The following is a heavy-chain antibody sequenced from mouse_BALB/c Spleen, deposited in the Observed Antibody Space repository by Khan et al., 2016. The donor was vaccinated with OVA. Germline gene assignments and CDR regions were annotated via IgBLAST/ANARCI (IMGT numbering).Heavy chain of an antibody. J-gene: IGHJ1*01. V-gene: IGHV3-2*02. Sequence: EVELVESGPGLVKPSQSLSLTCTVTGYSITSDYAWNWIRQLPGNKLEWMAYISYSGSTGYNPSLKSRVSITRDTSTNQFFLQLNSVTTEDTATYYCARRFYYGHWYFDVWGAGTPVTVSS. CDR1: GYSITSDYA. D-gene: IGHD1-1*01. CDR3: ARRFYYGHWYFDV. CDR2: ISYSGST.